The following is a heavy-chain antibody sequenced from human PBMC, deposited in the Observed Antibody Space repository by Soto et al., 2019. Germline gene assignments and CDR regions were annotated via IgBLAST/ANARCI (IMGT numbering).Heavy chain of an antibody. CDR1: GYTFSNYG. CDR3: ARAYSNTWYPTDFDY. V-gene: IGHV1-18*01. J-gene: IGHJ4*02. Sequence: QANLVQSGAAVKKPGASVKVSCKASGYTFSNYGINWVRQAPGQGLEWMGWISAYNGDTNYAQKFQGGVTMTTDTSTSTAYMELRSLRSDDTAVYYCARAYSNTWYPTDFDYWGQGTLVTVSS. CDR2: ISAYNGDT. D-gene: IGHD6-13*01.